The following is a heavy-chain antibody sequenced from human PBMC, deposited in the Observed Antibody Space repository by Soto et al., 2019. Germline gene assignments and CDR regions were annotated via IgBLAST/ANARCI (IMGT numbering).Heavy chain of an antibody. CDR3: TRGPRSTSTGTGAF. J-gene: IGHJ4*02. V-gene: IGHV3-74*01. Sequence: EVHLVESGGGLLQPGGSLRLSCAASGFTFSMYWMHWVRQVPDKGPEWVSRINDDGSHTNYADSVKGRFTISRHNAKNTLDLQMNALRAEDTAVYYRTRGPRSTSTGTGAFWGQGTLVTVSS. CDR2: INDDGSHT. CDR1: GFTFSMYW. D-gene: IGHD1-1*01.